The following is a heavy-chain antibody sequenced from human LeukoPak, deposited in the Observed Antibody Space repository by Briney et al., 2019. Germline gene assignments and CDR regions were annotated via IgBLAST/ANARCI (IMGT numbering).Heavy chain of an antibody. CDR2: ISGSGGST. CDR3: AKSGYYYDSRTFDY. V-gene: IGHV3-23*01. Sequence: GGSLRLSCAASGFTFSSYAMSWVRQAPGKGLEWVSAISGSGGSTYYADSVKGRFTISRDNSKNTLYLQMSSLRAEDTAVYYCAKSGYYYDSRTFDYWGQGTLVTVSS. J-gene: IGHJ4*02. D-gene: IGHD3-22*01. CDR1: GFTFSSYA.